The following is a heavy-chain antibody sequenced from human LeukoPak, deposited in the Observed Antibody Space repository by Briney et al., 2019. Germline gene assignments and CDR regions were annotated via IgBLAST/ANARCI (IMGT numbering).Heavy chain of an antibody. V-gene: IGHV1-46*01. Sequence: ASVKVSCKASGYTFTSYYMHWVRQAPGQGLEWMGIINPSGGSTSYAQKFQGRVTMTRDTSTSTVYMELSSLRSEDTAVYYCARDLTSNYYDSSGYYYGGPPTSSPWGQGTLVTVSS. CDR3: ARDLTSNYYDSSGYYYGGPPTSSP. D-gene: IGHD3-22*01. CDR1: GYTFTSYY. J-gene: IGHJ5*02. CDR2: INPSGGST.